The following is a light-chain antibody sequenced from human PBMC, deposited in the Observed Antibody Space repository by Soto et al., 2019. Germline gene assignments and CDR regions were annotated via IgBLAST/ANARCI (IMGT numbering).Light chain of an antibody. Sequence: TQSPATLSVFPGERATLSCRASQSVATNLAWYQQRPGQAPRLLIYGASKRAIGLPARFSGSGSGTDFTLTISRLEPEDFAVYYCQQYGSSGVTFGPGTKVDIK. CDR2: GAS. CDR1: QSVATN. V-gene: IGKV3-20*01. J-gene: IGKJ3*01. CDR3: QQYGSSGVT.